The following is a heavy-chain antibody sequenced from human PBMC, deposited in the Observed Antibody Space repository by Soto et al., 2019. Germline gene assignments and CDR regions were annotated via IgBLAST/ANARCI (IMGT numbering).Heavy chain of an antibody. J-gene: IGHJ4*02. CDR1: GFSFSDYA. CDR2: ISSSSSYI. D-gene: IGHD5-18*01. Sequence: GGSLRLSCAASGFSFSDYAMHWVRQAPGKGLEWVSSISSSSSYIYYADSVKGRFTISRDNAKNSLYLQMNSLRAEDTAVYNCARTRGTAKVYNYFDYWGQGTLVTVSS. CDR3: ARTRGTAKVYNYFDY. V-gene: IGHV3-21*01.